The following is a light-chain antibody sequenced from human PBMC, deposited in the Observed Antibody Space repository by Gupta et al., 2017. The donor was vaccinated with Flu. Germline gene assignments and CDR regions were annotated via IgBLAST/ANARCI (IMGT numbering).Light chain of an antibody. CDR1: QYINMN. CDR3: QQYTEWWS. Sequence: EIVMTQSPATLSVFPGERATLSCRASQYINMNLAWYQQRPGQSPRLIIHRASDRAAGVPARFSGSGSGTDFTLTINSLQSDDVATYYCQQYTEWWSFGQGTKVEI. J-gene: IGKJ1*01. CDR2: RAS. V-gene: IGKV3-15*01.